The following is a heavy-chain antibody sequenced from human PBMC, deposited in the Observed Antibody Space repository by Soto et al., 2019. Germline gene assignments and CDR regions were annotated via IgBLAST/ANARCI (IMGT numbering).Heavy chain of an antibody. CDR1: GGSISNYF. CDR3: AKDSGYNYGYFRWFDP. J-gene: IGHJ5*02. CDR2: IFYSGST. V-gene: IGHV4-59*01. Sequence: SATLSLTWTVCGGSISNYFWSWIREPPGRGLEWIGHIFYSGSTNYNPALKSRVTISVDTSKSQFSLKLSSVTAADTAVYYCAKDSGYNYGYFRWFDPWGQGTLVTVSS. D-gene: IGHD5-18*01.